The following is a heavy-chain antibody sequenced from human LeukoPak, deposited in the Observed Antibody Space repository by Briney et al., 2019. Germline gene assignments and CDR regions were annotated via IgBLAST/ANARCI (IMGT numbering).Heavy chain of an antibody. D-gene: IGHD3-22*01. Sequence: GGSLRLSCAASGFTFSSYWMSWVRQAPGKGLEWVANIKQDGSEKYYVDSVKGRFTISRDNAKNSLYLQMNSLRAEDTAVYYCARGRVDYYDSSGYYYLDNWFDPWGQGTLVTVSS. CDR2: IKQDGSEK. CDR3: ARGRVDYYDSSGYYYLDNWFDP. J-gene: IGHJ5*02. V-gene: IGHV3-7*01. CDR1: GFTFSSYW.